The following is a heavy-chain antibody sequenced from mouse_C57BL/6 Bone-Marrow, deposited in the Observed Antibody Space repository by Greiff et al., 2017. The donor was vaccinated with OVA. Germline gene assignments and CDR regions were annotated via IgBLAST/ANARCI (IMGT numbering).Heavy chain of an antibody. J-gene: IGHJ4*01. Sequence: QVQLKESGPELVKPGASVKISCKASGYSFTSYYIHWVKQRPGQGLEWIGWIYPGSGNTKYNEKFKGKATLTADTSSSTAYMQLSSLTSEDSAVYYCARIPYYYAMDYWGQGTSVTVSS. CDR2: IYPGSGNT. V-gene: IGHV1-66*01. CDR3: ARIPYYYAMDY. CDR1: GYSFTSYY.